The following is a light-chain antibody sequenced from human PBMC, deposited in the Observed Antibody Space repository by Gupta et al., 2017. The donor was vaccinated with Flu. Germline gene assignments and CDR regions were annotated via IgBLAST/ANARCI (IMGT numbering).Light chain of an antibody. CDR1: SSNFGAGYD. CDR2: GNN. CDR3: QSYDSSLSGSV. J-gene: IGLJ3*02. Sequence: QSVLTQPPSVSGAPGQRLTIYCAGSSSNFGAGYDVHWYQQLPGAAPKLLIYGNNHRPSGVPDRFSGSKSGTSASLAITGLQAEDEAHYYCQSYDSSLSGSVFGGGTKLTVL. V-gene: IGLV1-40*01.